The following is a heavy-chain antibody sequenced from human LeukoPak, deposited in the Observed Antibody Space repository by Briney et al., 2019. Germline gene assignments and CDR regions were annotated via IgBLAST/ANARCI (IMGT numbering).Heavy chain of an antibody. CDR1: GFTFSNSW. CDR2: IKRKTDGGTT. V-gene: IGHV3-15*01. D-gene: IGHD1-1*01. CDR3: TRTGDEGYFDY. J-gene: IGHJ4*02. Sequence: GGSLRLSCAASGFTFSNSWMSWVRQAPGKGLEWVGSIKRKTDGGTTDYAAHVKGRFTISRDDSKNLLYLQMNSLKTEDTAVYYCTRTGDEGYFDYWGQGTLVTVSS.